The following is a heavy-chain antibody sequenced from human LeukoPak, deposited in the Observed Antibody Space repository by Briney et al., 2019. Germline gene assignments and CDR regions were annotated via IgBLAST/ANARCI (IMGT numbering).Heavy chain of an antibody. V-gene: IGHV3-23*01. D-gene: IGHD4-17*01. Sequence: GGSLRLSCASSGFTFSSYAMSWVRQAPGKGLEWVSAISGSGGSTYYADSVKGRFTISRDNSKNTLYLQMNSLRAEDTAVYYCAKDLGYGDYFDYWGQGTLVAVSS. CDR1: GFTFSSYA. CDR3: AKDLGYGDYFDY. J-gene: IGHJ4*02. CDR2: ISGSGGST.